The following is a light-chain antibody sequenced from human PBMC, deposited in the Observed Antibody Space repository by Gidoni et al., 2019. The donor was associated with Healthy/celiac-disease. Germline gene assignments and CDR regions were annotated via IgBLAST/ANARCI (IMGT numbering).Light chain of an antibody. CDR2: GAS. CDR1: QSVSSSY. Sequence: EIVLTQSTGTLSLSPGERAPLSGRASQSVSSSYLAWYQQKPGQAPRLLIYGASSRAPGIPDRFSGSGSGTDFTLTISRLEPEDFAVYYCQQYGSSPPTFGPGTKVDIK. J-gene: IGKJ3*01. V-gene: IGKV3-20*01. CDR3: QQYGSSPPT.